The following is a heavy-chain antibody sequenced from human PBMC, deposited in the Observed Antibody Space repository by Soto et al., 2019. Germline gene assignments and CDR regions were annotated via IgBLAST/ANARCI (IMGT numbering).Heavy chain of an antibody. CDR1: GFTFSDYY. CDR2: IRNKANRNST. Sequence: EVQLVESGGGLVQPGGSLRLYCAASGFTFSDYYMDWVRQAPGNWLEWVGRIRNKANRNSTEYAASVKGRFTTSSDDSKTSLYLQMNSLKTEDAAVYYCARVALSAEPRTYSDYWGQGTLVTVSS. D-gene: IGHD2-8*01. J-gene: IGHJ4*02. V-gene: IGHV3-72*01. CDR3: ARVALSAEPRTYSDY.